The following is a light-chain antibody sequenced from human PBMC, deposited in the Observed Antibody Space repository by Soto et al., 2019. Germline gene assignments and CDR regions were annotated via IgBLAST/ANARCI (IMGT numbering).Light chain of an antibody. V-gene: IGKV3-15*01. CDR2: GAS. CDR3: QQYNTWPRT. J-gene: IGKJ1*01. CDR1: QSISSD. Sequence: EIVMTQSPATLSVSPGERATLSCRASQSISSDLAWFQQKPGQAPRLFIYGASARATGIPARFSGSGSGTEFTLTIRSLQSEDFAVYYCQQYNTWPRTFGQGTKVEVK.